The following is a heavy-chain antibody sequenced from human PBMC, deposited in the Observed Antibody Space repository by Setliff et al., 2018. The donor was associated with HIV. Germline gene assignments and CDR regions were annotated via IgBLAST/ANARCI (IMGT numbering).Heavy chain of an antibody. Sequence: PSETLSLTCAVFGGSFSGYYWSWIRQPPGKGLEWSGEINHSGSTDYNPSLKSRVTISVDTSKNQFSLNLSSVTAADTAVYYCASYDYGDFDYRGQGTPVTVSS. CDR1: GGSFSGYY. J-gene: IGHJ4*02. CDR2: INHSGST. CDR3: ASYDYGDFDY. V-gene: IGHV4-34*01. D-gene: IGHD4-17*01.